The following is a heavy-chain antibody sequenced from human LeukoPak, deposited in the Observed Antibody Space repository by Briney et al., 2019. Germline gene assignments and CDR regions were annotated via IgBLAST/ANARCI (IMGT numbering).Heavy chain of an antibody. V-gene: IGHV1-69*06. Sequence: SVKVSCKASGGAFSSYALSWVRQAPGQGLEWMGGIIPLFGTPNYAQKFQGRVTITADISTTTVYMDLNSLRSEDTAVYYCAAMYTVREVIIGDDYWGQGTLVTVSS. CDR2: IIPLFGTP. D-gene: IGHD3-10*01. CDR1: GGAFSSYA. J-gene: IGHJ4*02. CDR3: AAMYTVREVIIGDDY.